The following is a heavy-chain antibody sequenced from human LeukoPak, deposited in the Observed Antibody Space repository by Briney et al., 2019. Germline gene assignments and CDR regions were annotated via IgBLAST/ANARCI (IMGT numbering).Heavy chain of an antibody. J-gene: IGHJ4*02. V-gene: IGHV4-39*01. Sequence: PSQTLSLTCTVSGGSISSSSYYWGWIRQPPGMGLEWIGSIYYSGSTFYNPPLNSRVTISVDTSKNQFSLKLSSVTAADTAVYYCATPYDGSGYYDYWGQGTLVTVSS. CDR1: GGSISSSSYY. CDR3: ATPYDGSGYYDY. CDR2: IYYSGST. D-gene: IGHD3-22*01.